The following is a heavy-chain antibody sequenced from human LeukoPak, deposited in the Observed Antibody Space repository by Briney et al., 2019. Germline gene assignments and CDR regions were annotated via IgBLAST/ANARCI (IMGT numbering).Heavy chain of an antibody. CDR2: IFYSGST. D-gene: IGHD2-15*01. J-gene: IGHJ4*02. V-gene: IGHV4-39*01. CDR1: GGSISSTTYY. CDR3: ARDYCSGGSCHITDSRMSDY. Sequence: SETLSLTCTVSGGSISSTTYYWGWIRQPPGKGLEWIGSIFYSGSTHYNPSLRSRVTISVDTSKNQFSLKLSSVTAADTAVYYCARDYCSGGSCHITDSRMSDYWGQGNLVTVSS.